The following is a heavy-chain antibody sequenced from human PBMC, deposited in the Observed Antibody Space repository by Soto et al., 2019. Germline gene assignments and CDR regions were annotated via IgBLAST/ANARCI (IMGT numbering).Heavy chain of an antibody. CDR3: ASTRGYYPFDP. CDR2: IYYSGST. CDR1: GGSISSSSYY. D-gene: IGHD1-26*01. J-gene: IGHJ5*02. V-gene: IGHV4-39*01. Sequence: QLQLQESGPGLVKPSETLSLTCTVSGGSISSSSYYWGWIRQPPGKGLEWIGSIYYSGSTYYNPSLKSRVTISVDTSKNQFSLKLSSVTAADTAVYYCASTRGYYPFDPWGQGTLVTVSS.